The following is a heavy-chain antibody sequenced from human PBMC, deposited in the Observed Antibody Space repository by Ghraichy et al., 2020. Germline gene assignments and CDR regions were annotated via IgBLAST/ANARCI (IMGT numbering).Heavy chain of an antibody. CDR3: AKETTVTQPSYYYAMDV. D-gene: IGHD4-17*01. CDR2: ISGSGGNT. Sequence: GGSLRLSCAASGFTFSSYAMSWVRQAPGKGLEWVSGISGSGGNTYYADSVNGRFTISRDSTKNTLYLQMNSLRAEDTAVYYCAKETTVTQPSYYYAMDVWGQGTTVTVSS. V-gene: IGHV3-23*01. J-gene: IGHJ6*02. CDR1: GFTFSSYA.